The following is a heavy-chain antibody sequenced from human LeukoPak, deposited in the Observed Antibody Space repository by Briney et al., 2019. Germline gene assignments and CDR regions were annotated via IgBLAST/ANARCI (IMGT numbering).Heavy chain of an antibody. CDR1: GYTFSSYW. D-gene: IGHD2-15*01. CDR2: IKQDGSEK. J-gene: IGHJ4*02. CDR3: GRVSESLVNGGVSWSFDN. Sequence: GGSLRLSCAASGYTFSSYWMSWVRQAPGKGLEWVANIKQDGSEKCYVDSVKGRFTISRDNAKNSLYLQMNSLRAEDTAVYYCGRVSESLVNGGVSWSFDNWGQGTLVTVCS. V-gene: IGHV3-7*03.